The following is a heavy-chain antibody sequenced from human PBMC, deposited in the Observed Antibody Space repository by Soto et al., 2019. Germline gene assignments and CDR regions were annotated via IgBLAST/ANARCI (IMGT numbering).Heavy chain of an antibody. CDR3: ARDQGLLVPYYYYYGMDV. CDR2: TYYRSKWYN. Sequence: QVQLQQSGPGLVKPSQTLSLTCAISGDSVSSNSAAWNWIRQSPSRGLEWLGRTYYRSKWYNDYAVAVKSRITIDPDTSKNHFSLQLNSVTPEDTAVYYCARDQGLLVPYYYYYGMDVWGQGTTVTVSS. V-gene: IGHV6-1*01. CDR1: GDSVSSNSAA. J-gene: IGHJ6*02.